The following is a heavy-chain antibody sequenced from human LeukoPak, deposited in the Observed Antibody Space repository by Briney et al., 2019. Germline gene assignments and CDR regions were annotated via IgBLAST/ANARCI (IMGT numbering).Heavy chain of an antibody. CDR1: GGSISTYY. CDR2: ILYTGNT. V-gene: IGHV4-59*01. Sequence: SETLSLTCTVPGGSISTYYWSWIRQTPGKRLEWIGYILYTGNTNYNPSIKSRVTMSVDTSKNQFSLKLSSVTAADTAVYYCAREDPQTTVPEGMDVWGPGTTVTVSS. D-gene: IGHD4-17*01. J-gene: IGHJ6*02. CDR3: AREDPQTTVPEGMDV.